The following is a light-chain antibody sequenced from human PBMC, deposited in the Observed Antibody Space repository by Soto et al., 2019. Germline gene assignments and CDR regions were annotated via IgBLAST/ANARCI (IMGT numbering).Light chain of an antibody. CDR3: QQRSDWPT. CDR2: DAS. V-gene: IGKV3-11*01. J-gene: IGKJ3*01. Sequence: EIVLTQSPATLSLSPGERATLSCRASQSVSRYLAWYQHKPGQAPRLLIYDASNRATGIPARFSGSGSGTDFTLTISSLEPEDFAVYSCQQRSDWPTFGPGTTVDIK. CDR1: QSVSRY.